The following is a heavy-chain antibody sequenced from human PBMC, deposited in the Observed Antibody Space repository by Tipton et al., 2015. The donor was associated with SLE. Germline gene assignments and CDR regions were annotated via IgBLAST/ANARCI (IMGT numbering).Heavy chain of an antibody. CDR1: GYTFTSYG. J-gene: IGHJ4*02. V-gene: IGHV1-46*01. D-gene: IGHD2/OR15-2a*01. Sequence: QLVQSGAEVKKPGASVKVSCKASGYTFTSYGISWVRQAPGQGLEWMGIINPSGGSTSYAQKFQGRVTMTRDTSTSTVYMELSSLRSEDTAVYYCAREGNQGFDYWGQGTLVTVSS. CDR2: INPSGGST. CDR3: AREGNQGFDY.